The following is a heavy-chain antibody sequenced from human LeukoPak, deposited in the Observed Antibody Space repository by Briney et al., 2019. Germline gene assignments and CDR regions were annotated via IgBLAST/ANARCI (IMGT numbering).Heavy chain of an antibody. CDR1: GYTFTSYG. D-gene: IGHD6-19*01. Sequence: ASVKVSCKASGYTFTSYGISWVRQAPGQGLEWMGWISAYNGNTNYAQKLQGRVTMTTDTSTSTAYMELRSLRSDDTVVYYCARIIAVAGLYAFDIWGQGTMVTVSS. J-gene: IGHJ3*02. CDR2: ISAYNGNT. CDR3: ARIIAVAGLYAFDI. V-gene: IGHV1-18*01.